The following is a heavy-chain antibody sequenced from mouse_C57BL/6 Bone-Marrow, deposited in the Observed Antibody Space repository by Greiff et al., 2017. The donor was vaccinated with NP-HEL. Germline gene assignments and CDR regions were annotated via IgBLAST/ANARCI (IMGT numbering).Heavy chain of an antibody. CDR1: GYTFTSYG. D-gene: IGHD3-2*02. CDR2: IYPRSGNT. V-gene: IGHV1-81*01. Sequence: QVQLQQSGAELARPGASVKLSCKASGYTFTSYGISWVKQRTGQGLEWIGEIYPRSGNTYYNEKFKGKATLTADKSSSTAYMELRSLTSEDSAVYVCASRGGSGYRGDAMDYWGQGTSVTVSS. J-gene: IGHJ4*01. CDR3: ASRGGSGYRGDAMDY.